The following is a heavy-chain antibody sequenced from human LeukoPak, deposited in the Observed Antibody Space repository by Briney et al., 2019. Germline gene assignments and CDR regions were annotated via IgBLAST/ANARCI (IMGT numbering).Heavy chain of an antibody. D-gene: IGHD3-22*01. CDR2: ISGPGGYT. V-gene: IGHV3-23*01. Sequence: GGSLRLSCAASGFTFSSYAMSWVRQSPGKGLEWVSGISGPGGYTYYADSVKGRFTISRDNAKNTLFLQMNSLRAEDTALYYCAKYWVGSGYYYAPSDYWGQGTLVTVSS. J-gene: IGHJ4*02. CDR3: AKYWVGSGYYYAPSDY. CDR1: GFTFSSYA.